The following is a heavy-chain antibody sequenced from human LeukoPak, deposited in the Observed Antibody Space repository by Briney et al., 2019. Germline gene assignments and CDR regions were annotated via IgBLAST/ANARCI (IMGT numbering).Heavy chain of an antibody. CDR2: MKQDGSEK. Sequence: GGSLRLSCAASGFTFSTYWMSWVRQAPGKGREWVANMKQDGSEKYYVDSVKGRFTISRDNARNSLYLQMNSLGVDDTAVYYCARAYNTDWDNWFDPWGQGTLVTVSS. D-gene: IGHD1-14*01. CDR3: ARAYNTDWDNWFDP. J-gene: IGHJ5*02. CDR1: GFTFSTYW. V-gene: IGHV3-7*01.